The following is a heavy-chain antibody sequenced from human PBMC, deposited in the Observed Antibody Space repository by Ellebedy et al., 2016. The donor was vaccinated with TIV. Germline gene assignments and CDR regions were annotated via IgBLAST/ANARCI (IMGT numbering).Heavy chain of an antibody. D-gene: IGHD3-10*01. J-gene: IGHJ6*02. CDR1: GFTFSSYA. Sequence: GESLKISCAASGFTFSSYAMSLVRQAPGKGLEWVSAISGSGGSTYYADSVKGRFTISRDNSKNTLYLQMTSLRAEDTAVYYCAKHLSGITMLRGVPGVDRLDVWGQGTTVTVSS. CDR3: AKHLSGITMLRGVPGVDRLDV. CDR2: ISGSGGST. V-gene: IGHV3-23*01.